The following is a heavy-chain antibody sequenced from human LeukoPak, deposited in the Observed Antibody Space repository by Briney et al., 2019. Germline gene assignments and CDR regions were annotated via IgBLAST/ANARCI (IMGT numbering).Heavy chain of an antibody. CDR2: IWYDGSNK. D-gene: IGHD6-6*01. V-gene: IGHV3-33*01. J-gene: IGHJ3*02. CDR1: GFTFSSYG. CDR3: ARSSSAVDAFDI. Sequence: GGSLRLSCAASGFTFSSYGMHWVRQAPGKGLEWMAVIWYDGSNKYYADSVKGRFTISRDNSKNTLYLQMNSLRAEDTAVYYCARSSSAVDAFDIWGQGTMVTVSS.